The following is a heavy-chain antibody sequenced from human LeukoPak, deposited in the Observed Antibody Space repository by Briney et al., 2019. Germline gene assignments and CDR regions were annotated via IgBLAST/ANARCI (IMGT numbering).Heavy chain of an antibody. CDR1: GFTFTNYW. CDR2: INQDGSEK. V-gene: IGHV3-7*03. J-gene: IGHJ4*02. D-gene: IGHD2-2*01. Sequence: GGSLRLSCAASGFTFTNYWMTWVRQAPGKGLEWVANINQDGSEKSYVDSVKGRFTISRDNAKNSLYLQMNSLRADDTGVYYRASQPAAADVDYWGQGTLVTVSS. CDR3: ASQPAAADVDY.